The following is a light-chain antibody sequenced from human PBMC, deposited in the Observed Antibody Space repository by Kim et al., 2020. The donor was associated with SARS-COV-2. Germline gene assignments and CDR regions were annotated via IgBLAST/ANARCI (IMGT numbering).Light chain of an antibody. V-gene: IGLV2-14*03. CDR2: DVS. CDR3: SSYTSSSTRV. Sequence: GQSITISCTGTSSDVGGYNYVSWYQQHPGKAPKLMIYDVSNRPSGVSNRFSSSKSGNTASLTISGLQAEDEADYYCSSYTSSSTRVFGGGTQLTVL. CDR1: SSDVGGYNY. J-gene: IGLJ3*02.